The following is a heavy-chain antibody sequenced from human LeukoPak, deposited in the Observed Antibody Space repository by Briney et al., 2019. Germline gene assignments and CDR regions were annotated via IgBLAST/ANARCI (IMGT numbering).Heavy chain of an antibody. D-gene: IGHD3-22*01. CDR2: IYYSGST. CDR1: GGSISSSSYY. V-gene: IGHV4-39*02. J-gene: IGHJ4*02. CDR3: ARLTEYYYDSSGYYRYYFDY. Sequence: SETLSLTCTVSGGSISSSSYYWGWIRQPPGKGLEWIGSIYYSGSTYYNPSLKSRVTISVDTSKNHFSLKLSSVTAADTAVYYCARLTEYYYDSSGYYRYYFDYWGQGTLVTVSS.